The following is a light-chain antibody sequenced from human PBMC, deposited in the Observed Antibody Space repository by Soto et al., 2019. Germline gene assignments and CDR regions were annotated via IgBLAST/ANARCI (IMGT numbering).Light chain of an antibody. CDR2: GAS. V-gene: IGKV3-20*01. J-gene: IGKJ4*02. Sequence: EIVLTQSPGTLSLSPGERATLSCRASQSVSSSYLAWYQQKPGQAPRLLIYGASSRATGIPDRFSGSGSGTEFNLTISRLEPEDFAVYYCQQYGSSPLTFGGGTKVELK. CDR1: QSVSSSY. CDR3: QQYGSSPLT.